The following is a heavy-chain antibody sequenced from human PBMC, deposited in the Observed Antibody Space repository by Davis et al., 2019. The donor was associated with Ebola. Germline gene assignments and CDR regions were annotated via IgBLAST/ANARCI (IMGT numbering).Heavy chain of an antibody. CDR1: GFTFSGSA. V-gene: IGHV3-73*01. D-gene: IGHD6-19*01. CDR2: VRSKANGYAT. Sequence: GGSLRLSCAASGFTFSGSATHWVRQASGKGLEWVGRVRSKANGYATGYTASVKGRFTMSRDDSENMVYLQMNSLRTEDTAVYYCVRGGNGWYFLDHWGRGTLVTVSS. CDR3: VRGGNGWYFLDH. J-gene: IGHJ5*02.